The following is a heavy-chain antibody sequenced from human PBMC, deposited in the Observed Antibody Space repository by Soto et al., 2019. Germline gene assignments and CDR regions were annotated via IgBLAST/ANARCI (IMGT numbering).Heavy chain of an antibody. V-gene: IGHV3-15*01. CDR3: SVSPYYYDSSGSNTAWRY. CDR1: GFTFNNAW. CDR2: IKSKTDGGST. Sequence: EVQLVESGGGLVKPGGSLRLSCAASGFTFNNAWMSWVRQAPGKGLEWVGRIKSKTDGGSTEYAAPVKGRFTISRDDSKNTLYLQMNSLKTEDTAVYYCSVSPYYYDSSGSNTAWRYWGQGTLVTVSS. D-gene: IGHD3-22*01. J-gene: IGHJ4*02.